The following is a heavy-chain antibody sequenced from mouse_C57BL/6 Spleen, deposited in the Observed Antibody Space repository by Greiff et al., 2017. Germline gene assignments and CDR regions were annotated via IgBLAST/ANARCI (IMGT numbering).Heavy chain of an antibody. CDR3: ARRADWDYAMDY. J-gene: IGHJ4*01. CDR1: GYTFTSYW. CDR2: IDPSDSYT. V-gene: IGHV1-59*01. D-gene: IGHD4-1*01. Sequence: VQLQQPGAELVRPGTSVKLSCKASGYTFTSYWMHWVKQRPGQGLEWIGVIDPSDSYTNYNQKFKGKATLTVDTSSSTAYMQLSSLTSEDSAVYYCARRADWDYAMDYWGQGTSVTVSS.